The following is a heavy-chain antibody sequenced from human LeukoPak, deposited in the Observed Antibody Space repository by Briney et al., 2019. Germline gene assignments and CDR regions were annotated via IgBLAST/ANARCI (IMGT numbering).Heavy chain of an antibody. Sequence: SETLSLTCTVSGGSISSYYCSWIRQPAGKGLEWIGRIYTSGSTNYNPSLKSRVTMSVDTSKSQVSLKLSSVTAADTAVYYCARVKYSGSYYSYYGMDVWGQGTTVTVSS. CDR1: GGSISSYY. J-gene: IGHJ6*02. CDR3: ARVKYSGSYYSYYGMDV. CDR2: IYTSGST. D-gene: IGHD1-26*01. V-gene: IGHV4-4*07.